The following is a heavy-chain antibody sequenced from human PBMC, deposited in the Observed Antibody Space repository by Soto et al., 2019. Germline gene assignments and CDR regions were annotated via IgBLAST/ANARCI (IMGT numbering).Heavy chain of an antibody. CDR3: ARDFRVVCTSCYTGWFDP. J-gene: IGHJ5*02. Sequence: SVKFSCKASGGTFSSYAISWVRQAPGQGLEWMGGIIPIFGTANYAQKFQGRVTITADESTSTAYMELSSLRSEDTAVYYCARDFRVVCTSCYTGWFDPWGQGTLVTVSS. CDR2: IIPIFGTA. CDR1: GGTFSSYA. D-gene: IGHD2-2*02. V-gene: IGHV1-69*13.